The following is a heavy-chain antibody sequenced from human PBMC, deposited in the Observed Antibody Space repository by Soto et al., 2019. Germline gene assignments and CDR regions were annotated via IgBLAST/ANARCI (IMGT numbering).Heavy chain of an antibody. CDR3: AREPYDFWRYYYYGMDV. CDR1: GGSFSGYY. V-gene: IGHV4-34*01. J-gene: IGHJ6*02. D-gene: IGHD3-3*01. CDR2: INHSGST. Sequence: SETLSLTCAVYGGSFSGYYWSWIRQPPGKGLEWIGEINHSGSTNYNPSLKSRVTISVDTSKNQFSLKLSSVTAADTAVYYCAREPYDFWRYYYYGMDVWGQGTTVTVSS.